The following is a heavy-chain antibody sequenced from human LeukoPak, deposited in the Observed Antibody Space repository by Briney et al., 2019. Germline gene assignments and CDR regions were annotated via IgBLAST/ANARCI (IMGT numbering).Heavy chain of an antibody. CDR3: ARDRYYYDSSGYYFFDY. CDR1: GGSVSSGSYY. J-gene: IGHJ4*02. V-gene: IGHV4-61*01. CDR2: IYYSGST. D-gene: IGHD3-22*01. Sequence: SETLSLTCTVSGGSVSSGSYYWSWIRQPPGKGLEWIGYIYYSGSTNYNPSLKSRVTISVDTSKNQFSLKLSSVTAADTAVYYCARDRYYYDSSGYYFFDYWGQGTLVTVSS.